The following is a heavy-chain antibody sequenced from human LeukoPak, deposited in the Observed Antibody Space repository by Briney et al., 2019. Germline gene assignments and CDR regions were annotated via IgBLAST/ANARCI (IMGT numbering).Heavy chain of an antibody. Sequence: EASVKVSCKASGYTFTSYAMNWVRQAPGQGLEWMGWINTNTGNPTYAQGFTGRFVFSLDTSVSTAYLQISSLKAEDTAVYYCARRGYPVYYYYMDVWGKGTTVTISS. CDR1: GYTFTSYA. J-gene: IGHJ6*03. CDR3: ARRGYPVYYYYMDV. D-gene: IGHD5-12*01. CDR2: INTNTGNP. V-gene: IGHV7-4-1*02.